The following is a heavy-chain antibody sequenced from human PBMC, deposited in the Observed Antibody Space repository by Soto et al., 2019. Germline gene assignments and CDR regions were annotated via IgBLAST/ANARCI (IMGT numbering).Heavy chain of an antibody. Sequence: QVQLVQSGPEVKKPGASVQVSCKASGYTFISYGISWVRQAPGQGREWMGRFSAFNGNTNYAQKVQGRVTMTTDTFTSTAYVELRSLRSDDTAVYFCAREDTAVALDYWGQGTLVSVSS. CDR3: AREDTAVALDY. D-gene: IGHD5-18*01. J-gene: IGHJ4*02. V-gene: IGHV1-18*01. CDR1: GYTFISYG. CDR2: FSAFNGNT.